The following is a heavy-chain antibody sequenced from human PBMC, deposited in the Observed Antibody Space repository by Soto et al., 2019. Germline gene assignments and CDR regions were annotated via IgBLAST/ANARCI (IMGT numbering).Heavy chain of an antibody. CDR2: INHSGST. D-gene: IGHD3-3*01. Sequence: PSETLSLTCAVYGGSFSGYYWSWIRQPPGKGLEWIGEINHSGSTNYNPSLKSRVTISVDTSKNQFSLKLSSVTAADTAVYYCARVTMDYDFWSGYYTGNWFDPWGQGTQVTVSS. V-gene: IGHV4-34*01. CDR1: GGSFSGYY. J-gene: IGHJ5*02. CDR3: ARVTMDYDFWSGYYTGNWFDP.